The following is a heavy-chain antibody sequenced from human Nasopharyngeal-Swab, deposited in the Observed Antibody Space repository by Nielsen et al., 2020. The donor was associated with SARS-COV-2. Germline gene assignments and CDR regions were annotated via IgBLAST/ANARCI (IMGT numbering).Heavy chain of an antibody. Sequence: GESLKISCVAFGVIFSDYWMHWVRQAPGKGLVWVSRVNEDGSRTDYADSVRGRFTISRDNAKNTLYLQMNSLRVEDTAVYYCAREGTVTQHDAFDMWGQGTMVTVSS. V-gene: IGHV3-74*01. CDR2: VNEDGSRT. D-gene: IGHD4-11*01. CDR1: GVIFSDYW. J-gene: IGHJ3*02. CDR3: AREGTVTQHDAFDM.